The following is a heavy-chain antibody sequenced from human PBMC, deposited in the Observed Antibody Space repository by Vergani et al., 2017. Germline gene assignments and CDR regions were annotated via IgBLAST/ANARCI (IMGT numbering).Heavy chain of an antibody. CDR1: GGTFSSYT. CDR2: IIPILGIA. V-gene: IGHV1-69*02. Sequence: QVQLVQSGAEVKKPGSSVKVSCKASGGTFSSYTISWVRQAPGQGLEWMGRIIPILGIANYAQKFQGRVTITADKSTGTAYMELSSLRSEDTAVYYCASLGYCSSTSCYKGVWQHWGQGTLVTVSS. D-gene: IGHD2-2*02. J-gene: IGHJ1*01. CDR3: ASLGYCSSTSCYKGVWQH.